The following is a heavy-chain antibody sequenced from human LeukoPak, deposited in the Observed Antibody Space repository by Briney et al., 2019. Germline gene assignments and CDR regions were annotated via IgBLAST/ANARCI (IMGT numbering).Heavy chain of an antibody. V-gene: IGHV3-11*01. CDR3: ATDGAGYDT. CDR1: GFTFSDYY. CDR2: INIGGTNT. Sequence: AGGSLRLSCAASGFTFSDYYMSWIRQAPGKGLEWLSYINIGGTNTHYADSVKGRFTISRDNAKKTLYSEMNNLRAEDTAVYYCATDGAGYDTWGQGVLVTVSS. J-gene: IGHJ5*02.